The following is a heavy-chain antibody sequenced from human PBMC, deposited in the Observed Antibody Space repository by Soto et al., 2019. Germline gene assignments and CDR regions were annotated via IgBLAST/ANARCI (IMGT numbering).Heavy chain of an antibody. CDR3: ASLELGIVTSYFDL. V-gene: IGHV4-39*01. Sequence: NPSETLSLTCTVAGGSISSSSYYWGWIRQPPGKGLEWIGSIYYSGSTYYNPSLKSRVTISVDTSKNQFSLKLSSVTAADTAVYYCASLELGIVTSYFDLWGRRTLLPVSS. J-gene: IGHJ2*01. CDR2: IYYSGST. CDR1: GGSISSSSYY. D-gene: IGHD7-27*01.